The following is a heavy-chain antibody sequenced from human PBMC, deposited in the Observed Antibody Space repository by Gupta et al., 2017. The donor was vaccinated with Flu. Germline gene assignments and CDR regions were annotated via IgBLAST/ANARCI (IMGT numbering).Heavy chain of an antibody. J-gene: IGHJ5*02. Sequence: EVQLVESGGGLVQPGGSLRLSCAASGFTFSTYSMNWVRQAPGKGLEWVSYISANGGTKYYADSVKGRFTISRDNAKSSLYLQMNSLRDEDTAVYYCARNRGVEQWLVFGPWGQGSLVTVSS. V-gene: IGHV3-48*02. CDR3: ARNRGVEQWLVFGP. CDR2: ISANGGTK. D-gene: IGHD6-19*01. CDR1: GFTFSTYS.